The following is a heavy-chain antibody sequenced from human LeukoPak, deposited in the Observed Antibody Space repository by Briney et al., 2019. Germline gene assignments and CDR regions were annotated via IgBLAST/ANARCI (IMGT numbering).Heavy chain of an antibody. J-gene: IGHJ3*02. CDR2: ISGSGGNT. CDR1: GFTFNNYA. Sequence: GGSLRLSCAASGFTFNNYAMSWVRQAPGKGLEWVSAISGSGGNTFYADSVKGRFTISRDNSKNTQYLQMNSLRAEDTAVYYCAKEDGRYSTWGAFDMWGEGTMVTVSS. D-gene: IGHD1-26*01. V-gene: IGHV3-23*01. CDR3: AKEDGRYSTWGAFDM.